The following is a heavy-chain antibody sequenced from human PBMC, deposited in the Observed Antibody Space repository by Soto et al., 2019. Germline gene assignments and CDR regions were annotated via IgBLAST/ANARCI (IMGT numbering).Heavy chain of an antibody. Sequence: SETLSLTCTVSGGSISSGGYYWSWIRQHPGKGLEWIGYIYYRGSTYYNPSLKSRVTISVDTSKNQFSLKLSSVTAADTAVYYCAREFSSVIFGVPPKNYYYGMDVWGQGTTVTVSS. D-gene: IGHD3-3*01. V-gene: IGHV4-31*03. CDR1: GGSISSGGYY. J-gene: IGHJ6*02. CDR3: AREFSSVIFGVPPKNYYYGMDV. CDR2: IYYRGST.